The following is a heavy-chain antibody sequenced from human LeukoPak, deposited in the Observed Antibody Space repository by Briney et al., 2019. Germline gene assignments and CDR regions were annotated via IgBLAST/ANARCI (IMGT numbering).Heavy chain of an antibody. CDR3: ARAGKGTAAHATPHIDY. J-gene: IGHJ4*02. V-gene: IGHV1-2*02. CDR1: GYTFTGYY. Sequence: GASVKVSCKASGYTFTGYYIHWVRQAPGQGLEWMGWINPNSGGTNSAQKFQGRVTMTRDTSISTAYMELSSLRSEDTAVYYCARAGKGTAAHATPHIDYWGQGTLVTVSS. D-gene: IGHD6-13*01. CDR2: INPNSGGT.